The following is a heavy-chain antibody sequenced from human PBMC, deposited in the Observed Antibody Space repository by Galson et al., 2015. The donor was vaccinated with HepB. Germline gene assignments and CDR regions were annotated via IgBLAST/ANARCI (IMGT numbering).Heavy chain of an antibody. CDR3: ARDRGVEDHWFDP. CDR2: ISSSSSYI. Sequence: LRLSCAASGFTFSSYSMNWVRQAPGKGLEWVSSISSSSSYIYYADSVKGRFTISRDNAKNSLYLQMNSLRAEDTAVYYCARDRGVEDHWFDPWGQGTLVTVSS. CDR1: GFTFSSYS. D-gene: IGHD2-8*01. V-gene: IGHV3-21*01. J-gene: IGHJ5*02.